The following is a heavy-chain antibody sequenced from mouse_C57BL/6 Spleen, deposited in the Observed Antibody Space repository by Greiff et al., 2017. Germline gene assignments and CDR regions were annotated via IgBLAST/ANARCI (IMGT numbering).Heavy chain of an antibody. CDR2: INPGSGGT. J-gene: IGHJ2*01. CDR3: ARGATGPCYFDD. Sequence: QVQLKESGAELVRPGTSVKVSCKASGYAFTNYLIEWVKQRPGQGLEWIGVINPGSGGTNYNEKFKGKATLTADKSSSTAYMQLSSLTSEDSAVYFCARGATGPCYFDDWGKGTTLTVSS. CDR1: GYAFTNYL. D-gene: IGHD3-1*01. V-gene: IGHV1-54*01.